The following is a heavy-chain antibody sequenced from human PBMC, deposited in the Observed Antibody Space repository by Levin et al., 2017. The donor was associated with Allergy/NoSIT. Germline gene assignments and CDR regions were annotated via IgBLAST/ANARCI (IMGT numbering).Heavy chain of an antibody. V-gene: IGHV4-4*02. J-gene: IGHJ5*02. CDR1: GGSISSGNW. D-gene: IGHD1-20*01. CDR2: IHHGGNS. CDR3: ARDPLRYNWNDVGS. Sequence: RTGGSLRLSCAVSGGSISSGNWWSWVRQPPGKGLEWIGEIHHGGNSNYNPSLKSRVTISVDKSKNQFSLNLNSVTAADTAVYYCARDPLRYNWNDVGSWGQGTLVIVSS.